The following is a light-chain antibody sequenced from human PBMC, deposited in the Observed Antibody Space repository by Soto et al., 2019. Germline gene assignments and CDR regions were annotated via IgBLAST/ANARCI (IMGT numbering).Light chain of an antibody. CDR3: SSYTSSSTL. J-gene: IGLJ1*01. V-gene: IGLV2-14*01. CDR1: SSDVGGYNY. CDR2: AVT. Sequence: QSVLTQPASVSGSPGQSITISCTGTSSDVGGYNYVSWYQQHPGKAPKLMIYAVTDRPSGVSRRFSGSKSGNTASLTISGLQAEDEADYYCSSYTSSSTLFGTGTKGTV.